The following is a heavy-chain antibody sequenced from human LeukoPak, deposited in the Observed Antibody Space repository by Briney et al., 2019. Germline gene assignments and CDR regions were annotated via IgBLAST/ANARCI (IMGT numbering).Heavy chain of an antibody. CDR1: GFTFSSYG. Sequence: PGRSLRLSCAASGFTFSSYGMYWVRQAPGKGLEWVAVISSDESERYYANSVKRRFTISRDNSKNTLYLQMNTLRAEDTAVYYCVKMGTSDVGRNSWFDLWGQGTLVTVSS. CDR3: VKMGTSDVGRNSWFDL. V-gene: IGHV3-30*18. D-gene: IGHD7-27*01. J-gene: IGHJ5*02. CDR2: ISSDESER.